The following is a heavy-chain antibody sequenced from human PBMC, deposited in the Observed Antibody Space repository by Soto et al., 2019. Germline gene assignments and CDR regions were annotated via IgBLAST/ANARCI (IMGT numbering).Heavy chain of an antibody. CDR2: INRGVSI. D-gene: IGHD2-15*01. J-gene: IGHJ6*03. V-gene: IGHV3-66*01. CDR3: TRDDVYCRGGTCYGITMDV. CDR1: GFTVSSKY. Sequence: EVQLVESGGGLVQPGGSLRLSCAASGFTVSSKYMSWVRQAPWKGLEWVSLINRGVSISYADSVKGRFTISRDTSENTLYLQMSTLGVEDTAVYYCTRDDVYCRGGTCYGITMDVWGKGTTGTVSS.